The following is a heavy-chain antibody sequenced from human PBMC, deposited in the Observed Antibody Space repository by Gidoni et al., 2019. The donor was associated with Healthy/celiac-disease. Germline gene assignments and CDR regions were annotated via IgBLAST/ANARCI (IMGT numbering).Heavy chain of an antibody. J-gene: IGHJ4*02. V-gene: IGHV3-23*01. Sequence: EVQLLESGGGLVQPGGSLRLSCAASGFTFSSYAMSWVRQAPGSGLEWVSAMSGSGGSTYYADSVKGRFTISRDNSKNTRYLQMNSLRAEDTAVYYCAKRGVYYDILTGYSDWGQGTLVTVSS. CDR3: AKRGVYYDILTGYSD. CDR2: MSGSGGST. D-gene: IGHD3-9*01. CDR1: GFTFSSYA.